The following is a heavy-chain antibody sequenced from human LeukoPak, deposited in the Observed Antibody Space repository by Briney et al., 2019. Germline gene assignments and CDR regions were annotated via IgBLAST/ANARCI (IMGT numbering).Heavy chain of an antibody. D-gene: IGHD7-27*01. J-gene: IGHJ4*02. CDR1: GFTFSSYE. Sequence: GGSLRLSCAASGFTFSSYEMNWVRQAPGKGLEWVSYISSSDNTIHYADSVKGRFTISRDNAKNSLYLQMNSLRAEDTAVYYCARDINWVGGYWGQGTLFTVSS. V-gene: IGHV3-48*03. CDR2: ISSSDNTI. CDR3: ARDINWVGGY.